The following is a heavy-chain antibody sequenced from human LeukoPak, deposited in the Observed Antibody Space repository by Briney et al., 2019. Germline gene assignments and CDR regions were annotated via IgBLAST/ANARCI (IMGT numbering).Heavy chain of an antibody. CDR2: INPSGST. CDR3: ARVVPRSSGWYGDYYYYMDV. CDR1: GGSFSGYY. V-gene: IGHV4-34*01. D-gene: IGHD6-19*01. J-gene: IGHJ6*03. Sequence: PSETLSLTCAVYGGSFSGYYWSWIRQPPGKGLEWIGEINPSGSTNYNPSLKSRVTISVDTSKNQFSLKLSSVTAADTAVYYCARVVPRSSGWYGDYYYYMDVWGKGTTVTVSS.